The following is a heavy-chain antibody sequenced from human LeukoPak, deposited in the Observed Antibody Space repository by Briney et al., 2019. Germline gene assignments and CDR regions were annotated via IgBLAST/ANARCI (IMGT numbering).Heavy chain of an antibody. CDR2: IYSSGST. D-gene: IGHD1-26*01. CDR1: GAPVSGSNYY. V-gene: IGHV4-39*01. CDR3: AKSGGYGLIDY. Sequence: SETLSLTCAVSGAPVSGSNYYWGWIRRPPGKGLEWIGNIYSSGSTYYNASLQSRVTISIDTSKNQFSLRLNSVTAADTAMYYCAKSGGYGLIDYWGQGTRVTVSS. J-gene: IGHJ4*02.